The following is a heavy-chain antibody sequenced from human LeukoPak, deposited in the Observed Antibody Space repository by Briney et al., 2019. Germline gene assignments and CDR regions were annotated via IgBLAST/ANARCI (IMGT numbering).Heavy chain of an antibody. Sequence: ASVKVSCKASGYTFTSYGISWVRQAPGQGLEWMGWISAYNGNTNYAQKLQGRVTMTTDTSTSTAYMELRSLRSDDTAVYYCARDLCRDIVVVPVCPKLNWFDPWGQGTLVTVSS. CDR2: ISAYNGNT. V-gene: IGHV1-18*01. CDR3: ARDLCRDIVVVPVCPKLNWFDP. D-gene: IGHD2-2*01. CDR1: GYTFTSYG. J-gene: IGHJ5*02.